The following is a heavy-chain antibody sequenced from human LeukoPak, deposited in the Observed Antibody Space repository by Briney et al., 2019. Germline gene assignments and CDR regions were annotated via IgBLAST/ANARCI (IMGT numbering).Heavy chain of an antibody. CDR3: VKYAAANGYFDY. J-gene: IGHJ4*02. V-gene: IGHV4-39*01. D-gene: IGHD6-13*01. Sequence: SETLSLTCTVSGDSISGSSYYWGWIRQPPGKGLEWIGNIYYSGSTYYNPSLKSRVTISVDTSKNQFSLKLSSVTAADTAVYYCVKYAAANGYFDYWGQGTLVTVSS. CDR1: GDSISGSSYY. CDR2: IYYSGST.